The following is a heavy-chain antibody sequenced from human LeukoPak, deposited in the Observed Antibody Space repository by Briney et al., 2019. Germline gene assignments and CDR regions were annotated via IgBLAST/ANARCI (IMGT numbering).Heavy chain of an antibody. J-gene: IGHJ3*02. CDR1: GGSISSGGYY. V-gene: IGHV4-31*03. D-gene: IGHD2-15*01. CDR3: ARGCPPCDAFDI. Sequence: SETLSLTCTVSGGSISSGGYYWSWIRQHPGKSLEWIGYIYYSGSTYYNPSLKSRVTISVDTSKNQFSLKLSSVTAADTAVYYCARGCPPCDAFDIWGQGTMVTVSS. CDR2: IYYSGST.